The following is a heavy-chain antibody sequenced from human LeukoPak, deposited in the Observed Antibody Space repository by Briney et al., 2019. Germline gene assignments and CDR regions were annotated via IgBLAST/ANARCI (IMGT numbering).Heavy chain of an antibody. D-gene: IGHD1-26*01. CDR3: AKNQGWELPSYHFDY. CDR2: IGGTGFNT. Sequence: GASLRLSRAASGFTFGDYAVSWVRQAPGKGLEWVSTIGGTGFNTYYADSLKGRVTVSRDNSKNTLYLQMHSLRVDDTAIYFCAKNQGWELPSYHFDYWGQGTLVTVSP. J-gene: IGHJ4*02. CDR1: GFTFGDYA. V-gene: IGHV3-23*01.